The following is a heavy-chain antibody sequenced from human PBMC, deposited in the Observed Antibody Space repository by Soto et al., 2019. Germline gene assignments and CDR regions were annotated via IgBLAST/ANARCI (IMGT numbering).Heavy chain of an antibody. D-gene: IGHD3-22*01. CDR2: IYQSGTT. CDR3: ARDSSGRHDY. Sequence: PSETLSLTCSVSGGSVRSGSYYWSWIRQPPGKGLEWIGHIYQSGTTNYNASLKSRVTISIDTSKNQFFLKLNSVTAADTAVYYCARDSSGRHDYWGQGTLVTVSS. V-gene: IGHV4-61*01. CDR1: GGSVRSGSYY. J-gene: IGHJ4*02.